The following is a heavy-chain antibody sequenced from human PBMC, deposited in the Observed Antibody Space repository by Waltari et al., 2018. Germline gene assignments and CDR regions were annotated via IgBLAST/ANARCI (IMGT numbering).Heavy chain of an antibody. CDR2: VSPKSGGT. Sequence: QVQLVQSGAEVKKPGASVRVSCKTSGYTFIDYYIHWVRQAPGQGLEWMGRVSPKSGGTCYPQKFKDRVTMTSDTSISTAYMELSRLTFDDTAVYFCARWPALSADPYYFDYWGQGTLVTVSS. J-gene: IGHJ4*02. CDR1: GYTFIDYY. V-gene: IGHV1-2*06. D-gene: IGHD3-16*01. CDR3: ARWPALSADPYYFDY.